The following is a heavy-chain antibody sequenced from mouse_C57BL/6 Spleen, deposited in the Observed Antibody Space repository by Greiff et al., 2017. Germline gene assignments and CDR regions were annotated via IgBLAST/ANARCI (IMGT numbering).Heavy chain of an antibody. CDR2: IYPRSGNT. CDR3: ARGDEFLYYFDY. V-gene: IGHV1-81*01. Sequence: QVHVKQSGAELARPGASVKLSCKASGYTFTSYGISWVKQRTGQGLEWIGEIYPRSGNTYYNEKFKGKATLTADKSSSTAYMELRSLTSEDSAVYFCARGDEFLYYFDYWGQGTTLTVSS. CDR1: GYTFTSYG. J-gene: IGHJ2*01.